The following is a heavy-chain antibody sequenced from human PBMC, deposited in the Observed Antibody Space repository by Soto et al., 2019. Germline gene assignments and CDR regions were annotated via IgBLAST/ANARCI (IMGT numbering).Heavy chain of an antibody. V-gene: IGHV2-70*13. J-gene: IGHJ6*02. CDR2: IERDDDDK. D-gene: IGHD1-20*01. CDR3: ARSIRGPRRFNGMDV. CDR1: GFSLTSPGMC. Sequence: SGPTLVNPTETLTLTCTFSGFSLTSPGMCVSWIRQSPGKALEWLALIERDDDDKYYSTSLKTRLTISKDTRKNQVVLTMANMEPADTATYYCARSIRGPRRFNGMDVWGRGTTVTVSS.